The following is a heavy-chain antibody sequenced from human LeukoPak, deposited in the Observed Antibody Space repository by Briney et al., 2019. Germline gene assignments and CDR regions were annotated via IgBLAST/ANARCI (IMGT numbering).Heavy chain of an antibody. Sequence: GSLRLSCTASGFPFRDHAMSWVRQAPGKGLEWVGFIRTNPDGATVEYAASVKARFTISRDDSKNIAYLEMNSLKTEDTAVYYCVRNSGTYPGYGPDVWGQGTTVTVSS. D-gene: IGHD1-26*01. CDR1: GFPFRDHA. J-gene: IGHJ6*02. CDR3: VRNSGTYPGYGPDV. CDR2: IRTNPDGATV. V-gene: IGHV3-49*04.